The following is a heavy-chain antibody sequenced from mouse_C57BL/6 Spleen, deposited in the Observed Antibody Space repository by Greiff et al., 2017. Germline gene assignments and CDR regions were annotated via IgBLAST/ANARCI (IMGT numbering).Heavy chain of an antibody. CDR3: ARDSKAMDY. Sequence: VKLMESGAELVRPGASVKLSCKASGYTFTDYYINWVKQRPGQGLEWIARIYPGSGNTYYNEKFKGKATLTAEKSSSTAYMQLSSLTSEDSAVYFCARDSKAMDYWGQGTSVTVSS. D-gene: IGHD2-5*01. V-gene: IGHV1-76*01. J-gene: IGHJ4*01. CDR2: IYPGSGNT. CDR1: GYTFTDYY.